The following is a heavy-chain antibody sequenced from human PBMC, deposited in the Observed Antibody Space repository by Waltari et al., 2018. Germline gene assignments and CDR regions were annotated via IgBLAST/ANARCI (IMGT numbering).Heavy chain of an antibody. CDR1: GGSFSGYY. CDR3: ARGFRGIYFDWLSIFDY. CDR2: LNHSGST. Sequence: QVQLQQWGAGLLKPSETLSLTCAVYGGSFSGYYWSWIRQPQGKGLEWMGELNHSGSTNENPSLKSLVTISVDTSKNQFSLKLCAVTAADTAVYYCARGFRGIYFDWLSIFDYWGQGTLVTVSS. D-gene: IGHD3-9*01. V-gene: IGHV4-34*01. J-gene: IGHJ4*02.